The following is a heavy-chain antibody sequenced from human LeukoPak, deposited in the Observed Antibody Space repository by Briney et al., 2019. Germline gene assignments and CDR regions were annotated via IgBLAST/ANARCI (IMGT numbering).Heavy chain of an antibody. V-gene: IGHV1-18*01. J-gene: IGHJ6*02. CDR3: ARDGSGSYNSDYYYYGMDV. CDR2: ISAYNGNT. Sequence: ATVKVSCKAFGYTFTSYGISWVRQAPGQGLEWMGWISAYNGNTNYAQKLQGRVTMTTGTSTSTAYMELRSLRSDDTAVYYCARDGSGSYNSDYYYYGMDVWGQGTTVAVSS. D-gene: IGHD3-10*01. CDR1: GYTFTSYG.